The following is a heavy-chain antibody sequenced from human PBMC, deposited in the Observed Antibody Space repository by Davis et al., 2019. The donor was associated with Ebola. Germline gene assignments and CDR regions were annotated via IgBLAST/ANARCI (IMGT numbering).Heavy chain of an antibody. J-gene: IGHJ4*02. CDR3: SRHSPFRFLDY. CDR2: IRSKANSFET. Sequence: PGGSLRLSCAASGITFSGSAVHWVRQASGKGLEWVGRIRSKANSFETAFAASVKGRFTISRDDSKNTAYLQMNSLKTEDTAVYYCSRHSPFRFLDYWGQGTLVTVSS. CDR1: GITFSGSA. D-gene: IGHD3-3*01. V-gene: IGHV3-73*01.